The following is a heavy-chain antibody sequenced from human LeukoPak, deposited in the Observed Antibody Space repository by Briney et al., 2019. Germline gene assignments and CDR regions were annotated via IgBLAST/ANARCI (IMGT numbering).Heavy chain of an antibody. D-gene: IGHD2-15*01. V-gene: IGHV3-48*04. CDR3: ARAVGSKNPQPSR. CDR2: ISSSSSTI. CDR1: GFTFSSYS. Sequence: GGSLRLSCAASGFTFSSYSMHWVRQAPGKGLEWVSYISSSSSTIYYADSVKGRFTISRDNAKNSLYLQMNSLRAEDTAVYYCARAVGSKNPQPSRWGQGTLVTVSS. J-gene: IGHJ4*02.